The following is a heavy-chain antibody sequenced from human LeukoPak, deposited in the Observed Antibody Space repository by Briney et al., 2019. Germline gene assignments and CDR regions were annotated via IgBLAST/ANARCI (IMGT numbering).Heavy chain of an antibody. CDR1: GYSISSGYY. CDR3: ARDRSGPFDI. Sequence: PSETLSLTCAVSGYSISSGYYWGWIRQPPGKGLEWIGSIYHSGITYYNPSLKSRVTISVDTSKNQFSLKLSSVTAADTAVYYCARDRSGPFDIWGQGTMVTVSS. CDR2: IYHSGIT. V-gene: IGHV4-38-2*02. J-gene: IGHJ3*02. D-gene: IGHD1-26*01.